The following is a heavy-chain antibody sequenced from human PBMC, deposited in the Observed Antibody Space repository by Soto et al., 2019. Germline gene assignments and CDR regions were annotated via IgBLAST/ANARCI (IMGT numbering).Heavy chain of an antibody. J-gene: IGHJ4*02. CDR1: GFTFSSYA. D-gene: IGHD2-8*01. CDR3: VKAVYLLDFDY. V-gene: IGHV3-23*01. CDR2: IIGTGTTT. Sequence: PGGSLTLSSAAFGFTFSSYAMTWVRQAPGKGLEWVSTIIGTGTTTYYADSVKDRFTISRDNPKNTLYLQMNRLRTEDTAVYYCVKAVYLLDFDYWGQGTLVTVSS.